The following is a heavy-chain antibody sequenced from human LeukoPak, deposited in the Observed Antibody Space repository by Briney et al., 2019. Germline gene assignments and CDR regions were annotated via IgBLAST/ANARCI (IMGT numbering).Heavy chain of an antibody. Sequence: SETLSLTCTVSGGSISSYYWSWIRQPPGKGLEWIGYIYYSGSTNYNPSLKSRVTISVDTSKNQFSLKLSSVTAADTAVYYCARVGSHSGKLPGGAFDIWGQGTMVTVSS. D-gene: IGHD1-26*01. CDR1: GGSISSYY. CDR3: ARVGSHSGKLPGGAFDI. J-gene: IGHJ3*02. CDR2: IYYSGST. V-gene: IGHV4-59*01.